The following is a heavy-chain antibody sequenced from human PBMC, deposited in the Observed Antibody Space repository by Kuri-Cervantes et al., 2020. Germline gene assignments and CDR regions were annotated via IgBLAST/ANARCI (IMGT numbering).Heavy chain of an antibody. V-gene: IGHV3-21*01. D-gene: IGHD3-16*01. CDR2: ISSSSNYI. J-gene: IGHJ6*02. CDR3: ALGDYYYYGMDV. CDR1: GFTFSSYS. Sequence: GESLKISCAASGFTFSSYSMNWVRQAPGKGLEWVSSISSSSNYIYYADSVKGRFTISRDNSKNTLYLQMNSLRAEDTAVYYCALGDYYYYGMDVWGQGITVTVSS.